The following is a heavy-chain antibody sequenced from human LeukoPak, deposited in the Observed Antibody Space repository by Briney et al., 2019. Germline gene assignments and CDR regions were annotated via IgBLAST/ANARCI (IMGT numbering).Heavy chain of an antibody. D-gene: IGHD4-17*01. CDR3: ARSVSPLCYYYYGMDV. V-gene: IGHV1-69*13. J-gene: IGHJ6*02. Sequence: ASVKVSCKASGGTFSSYAISWVRQAPGQGLEWMGGIIPIFGTANYAQKFQGRVTITADESTSTAYMELSSLRSEDTAVYYCARSVSPLCYYYYGMDVWGQGTTVTVSS. CDR2: IIPIFGTA. CDR1: GGTFSSYA.